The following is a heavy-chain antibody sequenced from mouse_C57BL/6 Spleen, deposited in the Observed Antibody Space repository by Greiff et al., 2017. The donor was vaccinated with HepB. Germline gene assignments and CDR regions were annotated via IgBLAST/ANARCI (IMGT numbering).Heavy chain of an antibody. Sequence: EVQLQQSGTVLARPGASVKMSCKTSGYTFTSYWMHWVKQRPGQGLEWIGAIYPGNSDTSYNQKFKGKAKLTAVTSASTAYMELSSLTNEDSAVYYCTRVTTVVGTDYAMDYWGQGTSVTVSS. D-gene: IGHD1-1*01. CDR1: GYTFTSYW. J-gene: IGHJ4*01. CDR3: TRVTTVVGTDYAMDY. CDR2: IYPGNSDT. V-gene: IGHV1-5*01.